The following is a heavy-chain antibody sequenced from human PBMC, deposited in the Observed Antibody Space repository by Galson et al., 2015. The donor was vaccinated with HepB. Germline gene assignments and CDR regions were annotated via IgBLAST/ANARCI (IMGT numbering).Heavy chain of an antibody. D-gene: IGHD3-10*01. CDR2: IDPSDSYT. J-gene: IGHJ5*02. Sequence: QSGAEVKKPGESLRISCKGSGYSFTSYWISWVRQMPGKGLEWMGRIDPSDSYTNYSPSLQGHVTISADKSISTAYLQWSSLKASDTAMYYCARHFGEVDWFDPWGQGTLVTVSS. CDR1: GYSFTSYW. V-gene: IGHV5-10-1*01. CDR3: ARHFGEVDWFDP.